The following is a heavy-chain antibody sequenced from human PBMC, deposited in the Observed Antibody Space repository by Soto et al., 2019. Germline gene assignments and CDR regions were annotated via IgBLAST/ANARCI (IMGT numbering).Heavy chain of an antibody. V-gene: IGHV4-4*07. CDR3: ARVSSGYYRQDNWFDP. CDR1: GVSVRSYT. Sequence: ASETLSLTCIVSGVSVRSYTWSWVRQPANKGLEWIGRVFSSVSATYNPSLKSRVSISMDTPENQFSLKLSSVTAADTAVYYCARVSSGYYRQDNWFDPWGQGTLVTVSS. CDR2: VFSSVSA. D-gene: IGHD3-22*01. J-gene: IGHJ5*02.